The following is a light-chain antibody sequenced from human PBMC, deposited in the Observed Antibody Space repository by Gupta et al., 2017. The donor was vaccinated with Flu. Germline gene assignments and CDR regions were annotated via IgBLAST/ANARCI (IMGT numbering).Light chain of an antibody. J-gene: IGKJ2*03. Sequence: EIVLTQSPATLFVSPGERATLSCRASQIVGSNLAWYQQKPGQGPRLLIYGASTRATGIPGRFSGSRSGTEFTLTISSLQSEDVAVYYCQQYNNWPLYSFGQGTKLEIK. V-gene: IGKV3-15*01. CDR3: QQYNNWPLYS. CDR1: QIVGSN. CDR2: GAS.